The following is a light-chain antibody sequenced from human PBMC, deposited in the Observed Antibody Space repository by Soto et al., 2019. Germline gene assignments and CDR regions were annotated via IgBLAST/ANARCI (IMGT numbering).Light chain of an antibody. CDR1: SSNIGNNY. Sequence: QSVLTQSPSVSAAPGQKVTISCSGSSSNIGNNYVSWYQQLPGTAPKLLIYDNNKRPSGIPDRFYGSKSGTSGTLDITGLQTGDEADYYCATWDGSLPGEVFGGGTKLTVL. V-gene: IGLV1-51*01. CDR2: DNN. CDR3: ATWDGSLPGEV. J-gene: IGLJ2*01.